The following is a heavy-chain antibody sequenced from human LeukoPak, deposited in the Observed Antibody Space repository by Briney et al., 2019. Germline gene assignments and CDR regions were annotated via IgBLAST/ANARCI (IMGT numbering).Heavy chain of an antibody. V-gene: IGHV4-4*07. J-gene: IGHJ4*02. CDR3: ARVGMAVAESFFDY. CDR2: IYTSGNT. Sequence: SETLSLTCTVSGASISSYYWSWIRQPAGKGLEWIGRIYTSGNTNYNPSVKSRVTISVDKSKNQFSLKLSSVTAADTAVYYCARVGMAVAESFFDYWGQGTLVTVSS. CDR1: GASISSYY. D-gene: IGHD6-19*01.